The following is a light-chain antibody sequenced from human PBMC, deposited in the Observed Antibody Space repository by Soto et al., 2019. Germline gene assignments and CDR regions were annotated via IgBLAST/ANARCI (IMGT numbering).Light chain of an antibody. CDR3: QQFDHLPMYT. CDR1: QDISNS. Sequence: DIQMTQSPSSLSASVGDRVTITCQASQDISNSLNWYQQKPGKAPKLLIYDASTLETGVPSRFSGSGSGTDFPFTISSLQPEDIATYYCQQFDHLPMYTFGQGTKLEIK. CDR2: DAS. J-gene: IGKJ2*01. V-gene: IGKV1-33*01.